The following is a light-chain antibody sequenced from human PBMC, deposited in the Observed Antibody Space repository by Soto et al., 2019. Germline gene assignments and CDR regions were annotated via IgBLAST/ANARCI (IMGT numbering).Light chain of an antibody. CDR2: SNS. Sequence: QSLLTQPPSASGTPGQRVTIFCSGSSSNIETNTVNWYQQLPGTAPKILIYSNSQRPSGVPDRFSGSKSGTSASLTISGLQSEDEADYYCAAWDDSLSGPVFGGGTKLTVL. J-gene: IGLJ7*01. CDR3: AAWDDSLSGPV. V-gene: IGLV1-44*01. CDR1: SSNIETNT.